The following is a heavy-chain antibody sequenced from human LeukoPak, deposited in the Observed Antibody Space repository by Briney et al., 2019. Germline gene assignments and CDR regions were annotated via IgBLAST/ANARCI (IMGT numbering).Heavy chain of an antibody. CDR3: VRRHDY. Sequence: GGSLRLSCVASGFDVSDNFMIWVRQAPGRGLEWISIIYASGGAYHAESVKGRFTAFRDTSKKAIFLQMNNLRVGDTAIYYCVRRHDYWGQGTLVTVSS. CDR1: GFDVSDNF. J-gene: IGHJ4*02. CDR2: IYASGGA. V-gene: IGHV3-53*01.